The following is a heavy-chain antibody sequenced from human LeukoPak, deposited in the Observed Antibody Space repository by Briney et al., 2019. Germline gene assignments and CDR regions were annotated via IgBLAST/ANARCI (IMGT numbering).Heavy chain of an antibody. J-gene: IGHJ4*02. CDR1: GGSFSGYY. D-gene: IGHD3-10*01. CDR3: ARRPTQLLGEFEC. V-gene: IGHV4-34*01. CDR2: INHSGST. Sequence: SETLSLTCAVYGGSFSGYYWSWIRQPPGKGLEWIGEINHSGSTNYNPSLESRVTIPVDTSKNQFSLKLSSVTAADTAVYYCARRPTQLLGEFECWGQGTLVTVSS.